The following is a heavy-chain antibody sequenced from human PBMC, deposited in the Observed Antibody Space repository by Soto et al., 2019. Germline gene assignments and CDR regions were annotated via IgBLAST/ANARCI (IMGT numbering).Heavy chain of an antibody. Sequence: ASVKVSCKASGFTFTSFYMHWVRQAPGQGPEWMGIMHPYGGSTGYAQKFQGRVTLTRDTSTRTDYMELSSLRSDDTAVYFCAILYYYDSGDYYSNYQYYGMDVWGQGTTVTVSS. J-gene: IGHJ6*02. CDR2: MHPYGGST. CDR3: AILYYYDSGDYYSNYQYYGMDV. D-gene: IGHD3-22*01. V-gene: IGHV1-46*01. CDR1: GFTFTSFY.